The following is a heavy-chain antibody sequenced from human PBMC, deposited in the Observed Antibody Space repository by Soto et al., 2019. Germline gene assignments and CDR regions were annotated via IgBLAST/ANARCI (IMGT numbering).Heavy chain of an antibody. Sequence: QMQLVQSGPEVKKPGTSVTVSCKASTFTFTSSGVKWVRQARGQRLEWIGWIVVGSGNTKYAQNFQERVTITRDMSSGTAYLELSSLRSEDTAVYYCATQREGATYYLDYWGQGTLLTVSS. V-gene: IGHV1-58*01. J-gene: IGHJ4*02. CDR2: IVVGSGNT. CDR3: ATQREGATYYLDY. CDR1: TFTFTSSG. D-gene: IGHD1-26*01.